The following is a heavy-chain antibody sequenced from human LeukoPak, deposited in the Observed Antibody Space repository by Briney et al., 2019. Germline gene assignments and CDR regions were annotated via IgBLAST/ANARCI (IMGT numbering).Heavy chain of an antibody. CDR3: ARSSSSWYDFDY. Sequence: SGPKLVKPTQTLTLTCTLSGFSLSTSGVGVGWMRQPPGNAPEWLALIYWNDDKRYSPSLKSRLTITKDTSKNQVVLTMTNMDPVDTATYYCARSSSSWYDFDYWGQGTLVTVSS. CDR1: GFSLSTSGVG. J-gene: IGHJ4*02. D-gene: IGHD6-13*01. V-gene: IGHV2-5*01. CDR2: IYWNDDK.